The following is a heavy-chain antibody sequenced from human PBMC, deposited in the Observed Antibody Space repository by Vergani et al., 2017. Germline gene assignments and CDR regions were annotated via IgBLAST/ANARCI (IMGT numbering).Heavy chain of an antibody. J-gene: IGHJ4*02. Sequence: EVQLVESGGGLVQPGGSLRLSCAASGFTVSSNYMSWVRQAPGKGLEWVSVIYSGGSTYYADSVKGRFTISRDNSKNTLYLQMNSLRAEDTAVYYCAREGDYGDYFFDYWGQGTLVTVSS. V-gene: IGHV3-66*02. D-gene: IGHD4-17*01. CDR2: IYSGGST. CDR3: AREGDYGDYFFDY. CDR1: GFTVSSNY.